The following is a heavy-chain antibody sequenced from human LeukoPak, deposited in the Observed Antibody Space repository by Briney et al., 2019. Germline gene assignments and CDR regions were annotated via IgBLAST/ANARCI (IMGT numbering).Heavy chain of an antibody. CDR2: IGGRGGST. J-gene: IGHJ5*02. CDR3: GKEGGA. Sequence: GGSLRLSCAASGFRFSDFTMTWVRQAPGKGPEWVSAIGGRGGSTYYADSLGGRFIISRDNSKDMVYLQMNSLKVEDTASYGGKEGGAWGQGTKVTVSS. D-gene: IGHD3-16*01. CDR1: GFRFSDFT. V-gene: IGHV3-23*01.